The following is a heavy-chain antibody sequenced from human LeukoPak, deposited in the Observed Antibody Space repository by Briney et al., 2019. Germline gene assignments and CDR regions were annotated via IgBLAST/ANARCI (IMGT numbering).Heavy chain of an antibody. CDR2: IYYSEST. Sequence: SETLSLTCTVSGGSISGYYWSWIRQSPGKGLEGIGYIYYSESTNYNPSLKSRVTISVATSKNQFSLKLSSVTAADTAVYYCARSSWGSSSGWYEADYWGQGTLVTVSS. CDR1: GGSISGYY. D-gene: IGHD6-19*01. CDR3: ARSSWGSSSGWYEADY. J-gene: IGHJ4*02. V-gene: IGHV4-59*01.